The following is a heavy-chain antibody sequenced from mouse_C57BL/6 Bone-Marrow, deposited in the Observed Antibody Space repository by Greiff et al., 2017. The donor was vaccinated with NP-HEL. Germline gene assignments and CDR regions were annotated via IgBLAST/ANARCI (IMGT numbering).Heavy chain of an antibody. CDR2: IYPRSGNT. CDR3: ARSGLGQRFAY. D-gene: IGHD4-1*01. V-gene: IGHV1-81*01. Sequence: QVQLQQSGAELARPGASVKLSCKASGYTFTSYGISWVKQRTGQGLEWIGEIYPRSGNTYYNEKFKGKATLTADKSSSTAYMELRSLTSEDSAVYFGARSGLGQRFAYWGQGTLVTVSA. CDR1: GYTFTSYG. J-gene: IGHJ3*01.